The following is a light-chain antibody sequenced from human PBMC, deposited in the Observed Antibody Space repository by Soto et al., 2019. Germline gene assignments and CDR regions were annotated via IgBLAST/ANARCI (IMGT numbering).Light chain of an antibody. J-gene: IGKJ2*01. CDR3: QQYNNWPPYT. Sequence: EIVLTQSPATLSVSPGNRATLSCRASQSVNSDLAWYQQKPGQAPRLLIYVASTRATGTPTRFSGSGSGTEFTLTISSLQSEDFAFYFCQQYNNWPPYTFGQGTKLEIK. CDR1: QSVNSD. V-gene: IGKV3-15*01. CDR2: VAS.